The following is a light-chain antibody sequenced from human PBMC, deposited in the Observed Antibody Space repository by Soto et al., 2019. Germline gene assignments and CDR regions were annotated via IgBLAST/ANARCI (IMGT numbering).Light chain of an antibody. CDR2: DAS. CDR1: QSITSR. V-gene: IGKV1-5*01. CDR3: QHYGGMWA. J-gene: IGKJ1*01. Sequence: DIQMTQSPSTLSASVGDRVTITCRASQSITSRLAWYQQKPGKAPKVLIYDASYLESGVPSRFRGSGSGTQFILTISSLQPDDFATYYCQHYGGMWAFGQGTKVDIK.